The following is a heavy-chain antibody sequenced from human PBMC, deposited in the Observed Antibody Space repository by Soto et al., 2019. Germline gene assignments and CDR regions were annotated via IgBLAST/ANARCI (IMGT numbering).Heavy chain of an antibody. CDR1: GGSITSGGYS. CDR2: TYQSGSA. CDR3: ARDYYGMDV. J-gene: IGHJ6*02. V-gene: IGHV4-30-2*06. Sequence: QLQLQESGSGLVKPSQTLSLTCTVSGGSITSGGYSWTWIRQSPGKGLEWIGYTYQSGSAYYNPSLKSRVTISLDRPKNQFSLNLTSVTAADTAVYYCARDYYGMDVWGQGTTVTVSS.